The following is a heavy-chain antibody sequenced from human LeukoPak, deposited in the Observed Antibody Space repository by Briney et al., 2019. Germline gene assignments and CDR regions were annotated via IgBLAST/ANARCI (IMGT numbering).Heavy chain of an antibody. CDR1: GVTFSTFG. Sequence: GGSLRLSCAASGVTFSTFGMSWVREVPGKGLEWVSTISSGGGSTYYADSVKGRFTISRDNSKNSLYLQMTSLRAEDTAVYFCARGGVDYYGSGTYYLMYYFDYWGQGALVTVSS. J-gene: IGHJ4*02. V-gene: IGHV3-23*01. CDR2: ISSGGGST. D-gene: IGHD3-10*01. CDR3: ARGGVDYYGSGTYYLMYYFDY.